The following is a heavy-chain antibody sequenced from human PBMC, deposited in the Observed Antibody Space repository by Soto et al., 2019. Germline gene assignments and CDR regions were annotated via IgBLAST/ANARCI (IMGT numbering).Heavy chain of an antibody. CDR3: ARGLNYYDSSGYSLHDAFDI. D-gene: IGHD3-22*01. J-gene: IGHJ3*02. CDR1: GYTFTSYG. Sequence: SVKVSCKASGYTFTSYGISWVRQAPGQGLEWMGWISAYNGNTNYAQKLQGRVTMTTDTSTSTAYMELRSLRSDDTAVYYCARGLNYYDSSGYSLHDAFDIWGQGTMVTVSS. CDR2: ISAYNGNT. V-gene: IGHV1-18*01.